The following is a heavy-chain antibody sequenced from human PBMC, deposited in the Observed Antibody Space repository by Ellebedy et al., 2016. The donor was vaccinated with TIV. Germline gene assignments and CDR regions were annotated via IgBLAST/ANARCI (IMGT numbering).Heavy chain of an antibody. CDR2: IHYSGST. CDR3: ARDGPRAWFDP. CDR1: GGSITGYY. Sequence: MPSETLSLTCTVSGGSITGYYWSWVRQPPGKGLEWIGYIHYSGSTNYNPSLKSQLTMSVDTSKNQFSLRLTSVTAADTAVYYCARDGPRAWFDPWGQGTLVTVSS. V-gene: IGHV4-59*01. J-gene: IGHJ5*02.